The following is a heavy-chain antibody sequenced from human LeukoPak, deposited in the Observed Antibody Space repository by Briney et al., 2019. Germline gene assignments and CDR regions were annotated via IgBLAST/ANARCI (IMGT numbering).Heavy chain of an antibody. Sequence: ASVKVSCKASGYTFTCYGISWVRQAPGQGLEWMGWISAYNGNTNYAQKLQGRVTMTTDTSTSTAYMELRSLRSDDTAVYYCARDLKPYDSSTNPDYWGQGTLVTVSS. J-gene: IGHJ4*02. D-gene: IGHD3-22*01. CDR3: ARDLKPYDSSTNPDY. CDR2: ISAYNGNT. CDR1: GYTFTCYG. V-gene: IGHV1-18*01.